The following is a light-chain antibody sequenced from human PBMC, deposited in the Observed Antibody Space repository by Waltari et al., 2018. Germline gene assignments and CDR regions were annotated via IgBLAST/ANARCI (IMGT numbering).Light chain of an antibody. CDR2: DLN. V-gene: IGLV2-14*03. CDR1: SSDIGAYNF. Sequence: QSALTQPASVSGSPGQSITISCTGTSSDIGAYNFVSWYQKHPGKAPKVMIYDLNSRPSGLSSRFSGSKSGNTASLTISGLQAEDEADYYCSSYTTGSTRYVFGSGTKVTVL. J-gene: IGLJ1*01. CDR3: SSYTTGSTRYV.